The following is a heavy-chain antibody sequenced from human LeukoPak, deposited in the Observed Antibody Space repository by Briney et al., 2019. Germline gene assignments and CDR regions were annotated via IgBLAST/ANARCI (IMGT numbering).Heavy chain of an antibody. V-gene: IGHV1-2*02. CDR3: AREATVVDDYYYYYMDV. J-gene: IGHJ6*03. Sequence: ASVKVSCKAFEYTFIGYYIHWVRQAPGQGLEWMGWINPNSGDTNYAQKFQGRVTMTRDTSISTAYMQLSRLRSDDTAVYYCAREATVVDDYYYYYMDVWGKGTTVTVSS. D-gene: IGHD2-21*01. CDR2: INPNSGDT. CDR1: EYTFIGYY.